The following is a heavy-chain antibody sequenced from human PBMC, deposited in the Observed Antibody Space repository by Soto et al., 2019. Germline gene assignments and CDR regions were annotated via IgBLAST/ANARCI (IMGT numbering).Heavy chain of an antibody. J-gene: IGHJ4*02. CDR1: GFSLSNARMG. V-gene: IGHV2-26*01. D-gene: IGHD4-17*01. CDR3: ARSGDLSFHY. CDR2: IFSNDEK. Sequence: QVTLKESGPVLVKPTETLTLTCTVSGFSLSNARMGVSWIRQPPGKALEWLAHIFSNDEKSYSTSLKSSRTSSXETSKSKVVLTMTNMDPVDTATCSWARSGDLSFHYWGQGTLVTVSS.